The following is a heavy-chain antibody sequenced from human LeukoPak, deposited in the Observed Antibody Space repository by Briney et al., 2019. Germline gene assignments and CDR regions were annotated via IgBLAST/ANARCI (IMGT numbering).Heavy chain of an antibody. CDR2: IIPIFGTA. D-gene: IGHD3-22*01. V-gene: IGHV1-69*05. CDR1: GGTFISYA. Sequence: SVKVSCKASGGTFISYAISWVRQAPGQGLEWMGRIIPIFGTANYAQKFQGRVTITTDESTSTAYMELSSLRSEDTAVYYCTRATIIVALQQLGKWGQGTLVTVSS. CDR3: TRATIIVALQQLGK. J-gene: IGHJ4*02.